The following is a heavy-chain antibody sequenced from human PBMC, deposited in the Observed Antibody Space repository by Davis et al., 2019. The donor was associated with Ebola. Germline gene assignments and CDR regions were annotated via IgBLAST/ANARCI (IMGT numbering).Heavy chain of an antibody. Sequence: MPSETLSLTCTVSGGSISSHYWSWVRQSPGKGLEWIADINYSGRTNYNPSLARRVIISIATSKNQFSLNLSSVTAADTAVYYCARVGGDGSSHLEGLDSWGQGTLVTVSS. CDR2: INYSGRT. D-gene: IGHD3-16*01. CDR3: ARVGGDGSSHLEGLDS. CDR1: GGSISSHY. J-gene: IGHJ4*02. V-gene: IGHV4-59*11.